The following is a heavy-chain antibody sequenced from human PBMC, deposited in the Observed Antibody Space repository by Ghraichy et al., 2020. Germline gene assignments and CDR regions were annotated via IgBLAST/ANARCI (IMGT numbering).Heavy chain of an antibody. D-gene: IGHD1-26*01. J-gene: IGHJ4*02. V-gene: IGHV3-30*03. CDR1: GFTFSSYG. CDR2: ISYDGSNK. CDR3: RSYPVGY. Sequence: LSLTCAASGFTFSSYGMHWVRQAPGKGLEWVAVISYDGSNKYYADSVKGRFTISRDNSKNTLYLQMNSLRAEDTAVYYCRSYPVGYWGQGTLVTVSS.